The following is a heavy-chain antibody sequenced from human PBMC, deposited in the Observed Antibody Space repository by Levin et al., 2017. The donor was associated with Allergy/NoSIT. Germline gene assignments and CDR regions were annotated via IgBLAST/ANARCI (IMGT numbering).Heavy chain of an antibody. CDR1: GFTFDDYS. D-gene: IGHD6-13*01. Sequence: GGSLRLSCAASGFTFDDYSMHWVRQAPGKGLEWVSLISWDGGRTDYADSVKGRFTISRDNSKNSLYLQMNSLRTEDTALYYCAKDIAAAGTFDFGMDVWGQGTTATVSS. J-gene: IGHJ6*02. CDR3: AKDIAAAGTFDFGMDV. CDR2: ISWDGGRT. V-gene: IGHV3-43*01.